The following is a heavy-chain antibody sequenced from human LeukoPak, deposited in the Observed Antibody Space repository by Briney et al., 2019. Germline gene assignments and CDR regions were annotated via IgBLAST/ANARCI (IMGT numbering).Heavy chain of an antibody. Sequence: PGGSLRLSCAASGFTFSASYMTWVRQAPGKGLEWLSYISGDSGDTNYADSVKGRFTISRDNAKNSLYLQMNSLRAEDTALYYCARGAEVQLWSYYFDYWGQGTLVTVSS. V-gene: IGHV3-11*05. CDR1: GFTFSASY. D-gene: IGHD5-18*01. J-gene: IGHJ4*02. CDR2: ISGDSGDT. CDR3: ARGAEVQLWSYYFDY.